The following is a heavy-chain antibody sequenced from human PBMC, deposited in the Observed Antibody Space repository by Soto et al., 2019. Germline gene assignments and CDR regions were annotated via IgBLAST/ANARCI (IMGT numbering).Heavy chain of an antibody. V-gene: IGHV4-4*07. CDR1: GASISGYY. D-gene: IGHD1-1*01. CDR3: VRDGTKTLRDWFDP. Sequence: SETLSLNCTVSGASISGYYWSWIRKSAGKGLEWIGRIYATGTTDYNPSLKSRVMMSVDTSKKQFSLKLRSVTAADTAVYYCVRDGTKTLRDWFDPWGQGISVTVSS. CDR2: IYATGTT. J-gene: IGHJ5*02.